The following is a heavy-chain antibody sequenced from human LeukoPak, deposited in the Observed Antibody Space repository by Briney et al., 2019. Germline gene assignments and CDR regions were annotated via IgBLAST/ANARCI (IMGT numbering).Heavy chain of an antibody. Sequence: ASVKVSCKASGYTFTSYDINWVRQATGQGLEWMGWVNPNSGNTGYAQKFQGRVTITRNTSISTAYMELSSLRSEDTAVYYCASAVSQHDYGDYFRDAFDIWGQGTMVTVSS. D-gene: IGHD4-17*01. J-gene: IGHJ3*02. V-gene: IGHV1-8*03. CDR1: GYTFTSYD. CDR2: VNPNSGNT. CDR3: ASAVSQHDYGDYFRDAFDI.